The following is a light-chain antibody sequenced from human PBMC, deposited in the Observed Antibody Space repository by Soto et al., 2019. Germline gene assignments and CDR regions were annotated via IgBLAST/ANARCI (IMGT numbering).Light chain of an antibody. V-gene: IGKV1-39*01. Sequence: DIQMTQSPSSLSASVGDRVTITFRASQSISSYLNWYQQKPGKAPKLLIYAASSLQSGVPSRFSGSGSGTDFTLTISSLQPEDFATYYCQQSYGTLWTFGQGTKVEIK. CDR3: QQSYGTLWT. CDR1: QSISSY. J-gene: IGKJ1*01. CDR2: AAS.